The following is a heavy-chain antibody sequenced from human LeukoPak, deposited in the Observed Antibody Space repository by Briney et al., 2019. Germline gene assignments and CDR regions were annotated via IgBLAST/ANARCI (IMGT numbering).Heavy chain of an antibody. CDR2: MYYSGST. D-gene: IGHD4-17*01. J-gene: IGHJ6*02. CDR3: ASGSSTVKFYYGIDV. CDR1: GGSISSYY. V-gene: IGHV4-59*01. Sequence: SGTLSLTCTVSGGSISSYYWSWIRQPPGKGLEWIGYMYYSGSTNYNPSLKSRVTISVDTSKNEFSLKLSSVTAADTAVYYCASGSSTVKFYYGIDVWGQGTTVTVSS.